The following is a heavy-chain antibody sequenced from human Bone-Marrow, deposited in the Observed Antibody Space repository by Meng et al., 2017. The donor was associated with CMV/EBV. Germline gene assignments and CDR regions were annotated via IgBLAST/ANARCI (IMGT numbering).Heavy chain of an antibody. CDR1: GFTFSYYC. CDR3: ARGDYWAAAGTRSDY. Sequence: GESLKISCAASGFTFSYYCMSWVRQAPGKGLEWVANIKHDGSERYYVDSVKGRFTISRDNAKNSLYLQMNSLRAEDTAAYFCARGDYWAAAGTRSDYWGQGSLVTVSS. J-gene: IGHJ4*02. CDR2: IKHDGSER. V-gene: IGHV3-7*01. D-gene: IGHD6-13*01.